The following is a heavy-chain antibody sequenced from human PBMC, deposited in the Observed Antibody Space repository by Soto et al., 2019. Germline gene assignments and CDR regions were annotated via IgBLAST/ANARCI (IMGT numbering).Heavy chain of an antibody. CDR3: VRRMASPDQ. J-gene: IGHJ4*02. D-gene: IGHD2-15*01. V-gene: IGHV3-48*03. CDR1: GFTFSYYE. Sequence: GSLRLSCTASGFTFSYYEMNWVRQAPGKGLEWVSYITSGGRSIYYADSVKGRFIISRDNAENSLYLQMNSLRPEDTAVYYCVRRMASPDQWGQGTLVTVSS. CDR2: ITSGGRSI.